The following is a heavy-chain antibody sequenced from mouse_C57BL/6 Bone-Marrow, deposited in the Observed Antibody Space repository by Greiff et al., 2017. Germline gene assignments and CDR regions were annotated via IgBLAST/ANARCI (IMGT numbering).Heavy chain of an antibody. J-gene: IGHJ4*01. CDR2: IYPRSGNT. CDR1: GYTFTSYG. D-gene: IGHD6-5*01. Sequence: VKVVESGAELARPGASVKLSCKASGYTFTSYGISWVKQRTGQGLEWIGEIYPRSGNTYYNEKFKGKATLTADKSSSTAYMELRSLTSEDSAVYFCARPYSEAMDYWGQGTSVTVSS. CDR3: ARPYSEAMDY. V-gene: IGHV1-81*01.